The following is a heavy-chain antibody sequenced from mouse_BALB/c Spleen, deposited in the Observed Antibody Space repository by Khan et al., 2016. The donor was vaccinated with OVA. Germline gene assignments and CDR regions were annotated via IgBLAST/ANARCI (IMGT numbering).Heavy chain of an antibody. D-gene: IGHD1-1*01. J-gene: IGHJ3*01. CDR3: AREAPDYYGSRGAWFAY. CDR2: ISCYNGAT. CDR1: GYSFTGYY. V-gene: IGHV1S34*01. Sequence: LVKTGASVKISCKASGYSFTGYYMHWVKQSHGKSLEWIGYISCYNGATSYNQKFKGKATFTVDTSSSTAYMQFNSLTSEDSAVYYCAREAPDYYGSRGAWFAYWGQGTLVTVSA.